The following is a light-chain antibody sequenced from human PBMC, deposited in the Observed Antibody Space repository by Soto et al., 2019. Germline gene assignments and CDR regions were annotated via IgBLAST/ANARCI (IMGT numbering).Light chain of an antibody. J-gene: IGKJ1*01. Sequence: EIVMTQSPATLSVSPGERATLSCRASQSVSSNLAWYHQKPGQAPRLLIYGAYTRATGIPARFSGSGSGTESTLTFSSLQSEDFAVYYCQQYNNWPWTFGQGTKVEIK. CDR3: QQYNNWPWT. V-gene: IGKV3-15*01. CDR1: QSVSSN. CDR2: GAY.